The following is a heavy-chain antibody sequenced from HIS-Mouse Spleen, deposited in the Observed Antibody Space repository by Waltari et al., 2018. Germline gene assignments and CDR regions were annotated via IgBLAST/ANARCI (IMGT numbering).Heavy chain of an antibody. CDR2: ISYDGSNK. Sequence: QVQLVESGGGVVQPGRALRLSCAASGFTFRSYAMPWVRQAPGKGLEWVAVISYDGSNKYYADSVKGRFTISRDNSKNTLYLQMNSLRAEDTAVYYCARDWYYYDSSGYAFDIWGQGTMVTVSS. V-gene: IGHV3-30-3*01. CDR1: GFTFRSYA. CDR3: ARDWYYYDSSGYAFDI. D-gene: IGHD3-22*01. J-gene: IGHJ3*02.